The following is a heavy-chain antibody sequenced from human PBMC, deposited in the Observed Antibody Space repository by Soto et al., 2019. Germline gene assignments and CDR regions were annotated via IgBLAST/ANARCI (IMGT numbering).Heavy chain of an antibody. CDR3: ARGSSTSRPYYYYYGMDV. CDR2: IYYSGST. V-gene: IGHV4-59*08. D-gene: IGHD2-2*01. J-gene: IGHJ6*02. CDR1: GGSISSYY. Sequence: QVQLQESGPGLVKPSETLSLTCTVSGGSISSYYWSWIRQPPGKGLEWIGYIYYSGSTNYNPSHKSRVTISVDTSHNQFSLQLSSVTAADTAVYYCARGSSTSRPYYYYYGMDVWGQGTTVTVYS.